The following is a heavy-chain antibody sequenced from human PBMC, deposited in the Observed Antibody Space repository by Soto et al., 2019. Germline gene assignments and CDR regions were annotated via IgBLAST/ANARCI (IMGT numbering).Heavy chain of an antibody. CDR2: INHSGST. CDR3: ARERIAATGVDY. Sequence: QVQLQQWGAGLLKPSETLSLTCAVYGGSFSGYYWSWIRQPPGKGLEWIGEINHSGSTNYNPSIKSRVTISVDTSKNQFSLKLSSVTAADTAVYYCARERIAATGVDYWGQGTVVTVSS. CDR1: GGSFSGYY. V-gene: IGHV4-34*01. D-gene: IGHD6-13*01. J-gene: IGHJ4*02.